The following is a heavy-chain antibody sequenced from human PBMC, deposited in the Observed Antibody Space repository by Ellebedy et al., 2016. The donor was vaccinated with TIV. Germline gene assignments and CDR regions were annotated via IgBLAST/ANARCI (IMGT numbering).Heavy chain of an antibody. V-gene: IGHV3-74*01. Sequence: PGGSLRLSCATSGFNFRSYWMHWVRQAPGKGLAWVSHVNGDESTTVYADSVKGRFTISKDIAKSTLFLQMNSLRAEDTAVYYCVRDGGRPDSFDLWGRGTMVIVSS. D-gene: IGHD3-3*01. CDR2: VNGDESTT. CDR3: VRDGGRPDSFDL. CDR1: GFNFRSYW. J-gene: IGHJ3*01.